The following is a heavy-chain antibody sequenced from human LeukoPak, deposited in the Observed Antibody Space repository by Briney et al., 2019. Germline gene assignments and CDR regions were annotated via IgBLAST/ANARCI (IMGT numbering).Heavy chain of an antibody. V-gene: IGHV3-21*01. CDR2: ISSSSTYT. Sequence: PGGSLRLSCTASGFTFGDYAMNWVRQAPGKGLEWVSSISSSSTYTYSADSVKGRFTISRDNAKNSLYLQMNSLRVEDTAVYYCASQGGMDVWGQGTTVTVSS. CDR3: ASQGGMDV. CDR1: GFTFGDYA. J-gene: IGHJ6*02.